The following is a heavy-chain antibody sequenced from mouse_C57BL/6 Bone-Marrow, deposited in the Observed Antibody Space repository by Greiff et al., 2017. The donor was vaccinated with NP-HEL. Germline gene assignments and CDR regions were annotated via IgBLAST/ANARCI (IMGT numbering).Heavy chain of an antibody. CDR2: IDPENGDT. V-gene: IGHV14-4*01. Sequence: VQLQQSGAELVRPGASVKLSCTASGFNIKDDYMHWVKQRPEQGLEWIGWIDPENGDTEYASKFQGKASITADTSYNTAYLQLSSLTSEDTAVYYCTTIYDGYPYFDYWGQGTALTVSS. CDR3: TTIYDGYPYFDY. J-gene: IGHJ2*01. CDR1: GFNIKDDY. D-gene: IGHD2-3*01.